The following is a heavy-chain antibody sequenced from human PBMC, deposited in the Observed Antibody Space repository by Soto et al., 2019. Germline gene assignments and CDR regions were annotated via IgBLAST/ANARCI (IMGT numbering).Heavy chain of an antibody. CDR3: ARGYSRGWNGLDY. CDR2: IYYSGST. V-gene: IGHV4-30-4*01. CDR1: GGSISSGDYY. J-gene: IGHJ4*02. Sequence: SETLSLTCTVSGGSISSGDYYWSWIRQPPGKGLEWIGYIYYSGSTYYNPSLKSRVTISVDTSKNQFSLKLSSVTAADPAVYYCARGYSRGWNGLDYGGEETLSTVSS. D-gene: IGHD6-19*01.